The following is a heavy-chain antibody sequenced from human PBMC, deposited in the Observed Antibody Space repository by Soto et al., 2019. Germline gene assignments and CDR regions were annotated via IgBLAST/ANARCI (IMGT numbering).Heavy chain of an antibody. Sequence: GGSLRLSCAASGFTFSSYAMSWVRRAPGKGLEWVSAISGSGGSTYYADSVKGRFTISRDNSKNTLYLQMNSLRAEDTAVYYCAKEEGYCSSTSCYDWFDPWGQGTLVTVSS. V-gene: IGHV3-23*01. CDR3: AKEEGYCSSTSCYDWFDP. D-gene: IGHD2-2*01. J-gene: IGHJ5*02. CDR2: ISGSGGST. CDR1: GFTFSSYA.